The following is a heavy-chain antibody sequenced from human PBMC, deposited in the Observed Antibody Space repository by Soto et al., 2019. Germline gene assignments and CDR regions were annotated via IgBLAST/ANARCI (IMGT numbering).Heavy chain of an antibody. V-gene: IGHV1-46*01. Sequence: ASVKVSCKASGYTFTSYYMHWVRQAPGQGLEWMGIINPSGDSTSYAQKFQGRVTMTRDTSTSTVYMELSSLRSEDTAVYYCARAPGAELPLGAFDIWGQGTMVTVSS. CDR2: INPSGDST. D-gene: IGHD1-7*01. J-gene: IGHJ3*02. CDR3: ARAPGAELPLGAFDI. CDR1: GYTFTSYY.